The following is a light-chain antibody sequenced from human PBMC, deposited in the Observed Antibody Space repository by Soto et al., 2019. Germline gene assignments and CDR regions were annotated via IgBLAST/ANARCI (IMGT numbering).Light chain of an antibody. J-gene: IGKJ1*01. CDR1: QSISSN. CDR3: QQHDKLPPA. Sequence: EIVMTQSPAILSVSPGERATHSCRANQSISSNLAWYQQKPGQTPRLLIYSASIRAAATPARFSGSGAGTNFSLTISSLQSEDFAVYYCQQHDKLPPAFGQGTKVDIK. V-gene: IGKV3-15*01. CDR2: SAS.